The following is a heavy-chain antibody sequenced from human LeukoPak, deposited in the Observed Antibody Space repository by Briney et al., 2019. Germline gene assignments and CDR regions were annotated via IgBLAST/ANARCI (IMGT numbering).Heavy chain of an antibody. CDR3: ARSRGSYYRAFDY. CDR1: GYTFTGYY. J-gene: IGHJ4*02. Sequence: ASVKVSCKASGYTFTGYYMHWVRQAPGQGLEWMGRINPNSGGTNYAQKFQGRVTMTRDTSISTAYMELSRLRSDDTAVYYCARSRGSYYRAFDYWGQGTLVTVSS. D-gene: IGHD1-26*01. V-gene: IGHV1-2*06. CDR2: INPNSGGT.